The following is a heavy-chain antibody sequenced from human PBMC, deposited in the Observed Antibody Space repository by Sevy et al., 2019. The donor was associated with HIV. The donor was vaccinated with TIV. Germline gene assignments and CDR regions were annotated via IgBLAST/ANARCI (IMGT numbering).Heavy chain of an antibody. CDR1: GFTFSRNW. CDR3: ARVAPNYGDYISYGMDV. D-gene: IGHD4-17*01. CDR2: INSDGTST. Sequence: GGSLRLSCAASGFTFSRNWMHWVRQAPGKGLVWVSRINSDGTSTTYADSVKGRITISRDNAKNTLYLQMNSLRAEDTAVYYGARVAPNYGDYISYGMDVWGQGTTVTVSS. J-gene: IGHJ6*02. V-gene: IGHV3-74*03.